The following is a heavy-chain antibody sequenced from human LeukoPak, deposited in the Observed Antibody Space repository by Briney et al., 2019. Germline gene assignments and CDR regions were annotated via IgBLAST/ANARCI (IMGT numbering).Heavy chain of an antibody. CDR2: IYYSGST. D-gene: IGHD4-23*01. Sequence: SETQSLTCTVSGGSISSGGYYWSWIRQHPGKGLEWIGYIYYSGSTYYNPSLKSRVTISVDTSKNQFSLKLSSVTAADTAVYYCARVYGGYIDSWGQGTLVTVSS. CDR3: ARVYGGYIDS. CDR1: GGSISSGGYY. J-gene: IGHJ4*02. V-gene: IGHV4-31*03.